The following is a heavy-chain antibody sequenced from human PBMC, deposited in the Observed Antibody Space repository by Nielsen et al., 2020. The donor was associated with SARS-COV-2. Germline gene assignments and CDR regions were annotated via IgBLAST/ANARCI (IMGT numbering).Heavy chain of an antibody. CDR3: ARDLGGSSGWGDYYYYGMDV. J-gene: IGHJ6*02. Sequence: VRQAPGKGLEWVSAISGSGGSTYYADSVKGRFTISRDNSKNTLYLQMNSLRAEDTAVYYCARDLGGSSGWGDYYYYGMDVWGQGTTVTVSS. V-gene: IGHV3-23*01. D-gene: IGHD6-19*01. CDR2: ISGSGGST.